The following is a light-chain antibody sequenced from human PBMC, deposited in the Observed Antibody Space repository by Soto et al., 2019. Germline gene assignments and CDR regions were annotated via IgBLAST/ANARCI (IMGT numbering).Light chain of an antibody. CDR1: NIGTKS. Sequence: SYELTQAPSVSVAPGQTATITCGGNNIGTKSVHWYQQKPGQAPVLVVYDDSDRPSGIPERISGSNSGDTATLTISRVEAGDEADFYCQVWDSRTTHVIFGGGTQLTVL. V-gene: IGLV3-21*02. J-gene: IGLJ7*01. CDR2: DDS. CDR3: QVWDSRTTHVI.